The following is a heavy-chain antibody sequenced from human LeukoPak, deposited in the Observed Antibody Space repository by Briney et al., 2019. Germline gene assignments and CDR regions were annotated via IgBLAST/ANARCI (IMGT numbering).Heavy chain of an antibody. Sequence: PSETLSLTCTVSGGSINNYYWSWIRQPAGKGLEWIGRIYTSGSTNYNPSLKSRVTMSVDTSKNQFSLNLTSVTAADTAVYYCARAALVGATTISFDPWGQGTLVTVSS. CDR2: IYTSGST. V-gene: IGHV4-4*07. J-gene: IGHJ5*02. CDR3: ARAALVGATTISFDP. CDR1: GGSINNYY. D-gene: IGHD1-26*01.